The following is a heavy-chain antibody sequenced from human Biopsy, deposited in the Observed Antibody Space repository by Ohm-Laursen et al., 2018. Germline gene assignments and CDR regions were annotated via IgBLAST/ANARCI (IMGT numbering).Heavy chain of an antibody. D-gene: IGHD3-10*01. CDR1: GYTFSRYW. Sequence: SLRLSCSASGYTFSRYWMTWVRQPPGKGLEWVATIKEDATLKWYADSVRGRSTVSRDNSKSLLYFQMDSLRAEDTAVYYCSTFHRGVDVFDIWGQGTMVTVSS. CDR2: IKEDATLK. V-gene: IGHV3-7*01. J-gene: IGHJ3*02. CDR3: STFHRGVDVFDI.